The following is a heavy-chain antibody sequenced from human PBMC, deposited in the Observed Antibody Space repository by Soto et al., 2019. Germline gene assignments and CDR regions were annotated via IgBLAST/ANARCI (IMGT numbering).Heavy chain of an antibody. Sequence: QVQLVQSGAEVKKPGSSVKVSCKASGGTFSSYTISWMRQAPGQGLEWMGRIIPILDLVKNAQKFQGRVTMTADKSTSTAYMELSSLRSEDTAVYYCARGGGAHDYGDYVPLDYWGQGTLVTVSS. CDR1: GGTFSSYT. D-gene: IGHD4-17*01. CDR3: ARGGGAHDYGDYVPLDY. J-gene: IGHJ4*02. CDR2: IIPILDLV. V-gene: IGHV1-69*02.